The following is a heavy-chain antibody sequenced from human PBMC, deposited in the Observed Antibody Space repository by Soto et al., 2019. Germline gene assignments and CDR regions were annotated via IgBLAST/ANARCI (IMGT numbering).Heavy chain of an antibody. CDR3: ALRSMAVVPEY. CDR1: GDSISSYY. Sequence: QVQLQESGPGLVKPSETLSLTCAVSGDSISSYYCMWIRQPPGKGLESIGYLYYGRSANYNPSLTIRFTLSMXTSTNQCSLTLSSMTAADTAVYYCALRSMAVVPEYWGQGTLVTVSS. CDR2: LYYGRSA. D-gene: IGHD3-22*01. J-gene: IGHJ4*02. V-gene: IGHV4-59*01.